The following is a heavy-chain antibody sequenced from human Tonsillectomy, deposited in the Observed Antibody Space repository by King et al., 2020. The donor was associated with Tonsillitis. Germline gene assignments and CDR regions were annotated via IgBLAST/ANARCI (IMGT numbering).Heavy chain of an antibody. CDR2: ILNDGSNK. V-gene: IGHV3-30-3*01. J-gene: IGHJ2*01. D-gene: IGHD2-2*03. CDR3: ARGHPGLAIGYWYFDL. Sequence: VQLVESGGGVVQPGRSLRLSCAASGFIFSSYAMHWVRQAPGKGLEWVAVILNDGSNKYYAESEKGRFTISRDNSKNTLYLQMISLRAEDTAVYYCARGHPGLAIGYWYFDLWGRGTLVTVSS. CDR1: GFIFSSYA.